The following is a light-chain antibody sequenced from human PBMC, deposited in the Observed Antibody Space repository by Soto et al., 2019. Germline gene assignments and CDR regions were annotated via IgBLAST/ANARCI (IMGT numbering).Light chain of an antibody. Sequence: ENVLTQSPGTLSLSPGERATLSCRASQSVSSSYLAWYQQKPGQAPRLLIFGTSSRATAIPDRFIGSGSGTNFSLTIRRLEPEDFAVYYCQQYWSSPYTFGQGTRLEIK. V-gene: IGKV3-20*01. CDR1: QSVSSSY. J-gene: IGKJ2*01. CDR2: GTS. CDR3: QQYWSSPYT.